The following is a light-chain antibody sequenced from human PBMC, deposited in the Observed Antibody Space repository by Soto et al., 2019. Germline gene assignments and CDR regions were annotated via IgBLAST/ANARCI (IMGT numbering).Light chain of an antibody. Sequence: QLVLTQSPSASASLGASVKLTCTLSSGHTSYAIAWHQQQPEKGPRYLMKVNNDGTHNKGDGIPDRFSGSSSGAERSLSISSLQSEDEADYYCQAWGPGIVVFGGGTKLT. CDR2: VNNDGTH. CDR3: QAWGPGIVV. J-gene: IGLJ2*01. CDR1: SGHTSYA. V-gene: IGLV4-69*01.